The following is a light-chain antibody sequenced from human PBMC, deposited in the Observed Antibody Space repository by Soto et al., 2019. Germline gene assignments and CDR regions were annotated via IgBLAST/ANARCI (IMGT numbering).Light chain of an antibody. CDR3: QQANSLPLT. J-gene: IGKJ4*01. Sequence: DIQMTQSPSSVSASVGDRVSITCRASQGIINWLAWYQQKPGRAPKLLIYTGSSLQSGVPSRFSGTGSGTDFTLTISSLQPEDVATYYCQQANSLPLTFGGGTKVEIQ. CDR1: QGIINW. V-gene: IGKV1-12*01. CDR2: TGS.